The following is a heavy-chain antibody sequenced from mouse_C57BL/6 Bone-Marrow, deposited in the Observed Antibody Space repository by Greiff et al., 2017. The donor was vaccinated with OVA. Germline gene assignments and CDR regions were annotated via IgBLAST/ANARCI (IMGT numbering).Heavy chain of an antibody. CDR3: ARGALITTVVARVLFDV. Sequence: QVQLQQSGTELVKPGASVKLSCKASGYTFTSYWMHWVKQRPGQGLEWIGNINPSNGGTNYNEKFKSKATLTVDKSSSTAYMQLSSLTSEDSAVYYCARGALITTVVARVLFDVWGTGTTVTVSS. V-gene: IGHV1-53*01. CDR1: GYTFTSYW. CDR2: INPSNGGT. J-gene: IGHJ1*03. D-gene: IGHD1-1*01.